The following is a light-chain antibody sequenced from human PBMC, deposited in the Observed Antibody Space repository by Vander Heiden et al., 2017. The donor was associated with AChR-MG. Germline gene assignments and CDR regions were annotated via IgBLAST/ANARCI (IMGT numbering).Light chain of an antibody. Sequence: DIQMTQSPSSLSANVGDRVTITCRASQSISTYLNWYQQKPGKAPRLLISAASKLQSGVPSRFSGTGSGTDFTLTISSLQPEDLLIYYCQQSVTLPLTFGGGTKVEIK. CDR1: QSISTY. CDR3: QQSVTLPLT. V-gene: IGKV1-39*01. CDR2: AAS. J-gene: IGKJ4*01.